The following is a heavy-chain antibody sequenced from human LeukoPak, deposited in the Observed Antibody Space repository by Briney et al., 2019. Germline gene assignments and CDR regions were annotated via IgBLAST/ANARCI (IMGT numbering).Heavy chain of an antibody. D-gene: IGHD2-21*01. CDR3: ARLSVVIATTDY. CDR1: GGSFSGYY. J-gene: IGHJ4*02. CDR2: INHSGST. V-gene: IGHV4-34*01. Sequence: KPSETLSLTCAVYGGSFSGYYWSWIRQPPGKGLEWIGEINHSGSTNYNPSLKSRVTISVDTSKNQFSLKLSSVTAADTAVYYCARLSVVIATTDYWGQGTLVTVSS.